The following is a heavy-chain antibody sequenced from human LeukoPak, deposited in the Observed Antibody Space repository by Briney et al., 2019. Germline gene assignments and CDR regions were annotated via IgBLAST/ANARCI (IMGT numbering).Heavy chain of an antibody. J-gene: IGHJ6*02. V-gene: IGHV3-66*01. CDR3: ARNMVPAAQYYYYYYGMDV. CDR2: IYSGGST. D-gene: IGHD2-2*01. CDR1: GFTVSSNY. Sequence: GGSLRLSCAASGFTVSSNYMSWVRQAPGKGLEWVSVIYSGGSTYYADSVKGRITISRDNSKNTLYLQMNSLRAEDTAVYYCARNMVPAAQYYYYYYGMDVWGQGTTVTVSS.